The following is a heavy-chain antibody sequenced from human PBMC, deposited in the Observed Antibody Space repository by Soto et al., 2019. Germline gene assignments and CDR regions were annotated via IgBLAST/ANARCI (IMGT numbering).Heavy chain of an antibody. Sequence: GGSLRLSCTASGFTFRTYAMTWFRQAPGKGLEWVSAMSGSAGTFYATSVKGRFTISRDNSRSTVYLQMHSLRAEDSALYCCAKEKDSAFNWGSDRFTSHYWGRGTLVPVSS. D-gene: IGHD3-16*02. V-gene: IGHV3-23*01. CDR3: AKEKDSAFNWGSDRFTSHY. CDR2: MSGSAGT. J-gene: IGHJ4*02. CDR1: GFTFRTYA.